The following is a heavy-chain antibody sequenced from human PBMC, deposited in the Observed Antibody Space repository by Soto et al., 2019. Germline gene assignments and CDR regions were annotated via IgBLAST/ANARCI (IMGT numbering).Heavy chain of an antibody. Sequence: RGESPKISCKASGYTFTIYWISWVRQMPGKGLEWMGRIDPSDSYTNYSPSFQGHVTISVDMSISTAYMQCSSLKASDTAMYYCVRQPMTSPYWYFDVWGRGTLVTVSS. CDR1: GYTFTIYW. D-gene: IGHD2-21*02. CDR2: IDPSDSYT. CDR3: VRQPMTSPYWYFDV. J-gene: IGHJ2*01. V-gene: IGHV5-10-1*01.